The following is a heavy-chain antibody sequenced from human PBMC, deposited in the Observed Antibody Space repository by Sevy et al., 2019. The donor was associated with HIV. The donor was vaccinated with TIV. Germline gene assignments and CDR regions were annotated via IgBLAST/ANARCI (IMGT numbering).Heavy chain of an antibody. CDR3: ARALVGVHCDGDCYPAGHFDY. CDR2: IHYSGST. J-gene: IGHJ4*02. CDR1: GGSISSDGNY. Sequence: SETLSLTCSVSGGSISSDGNYWSWIRQSPGTGLEWIGYIHYSGSTYYNPSVKSQVTISIDTSNTQFSLKLKSVTAADTAVYFCARALVGVHCDGDCYPAGHFDYWGQGTPVTVSS. V-gene: IGHV4-31*01. D-gene: IGHD2-21*02.